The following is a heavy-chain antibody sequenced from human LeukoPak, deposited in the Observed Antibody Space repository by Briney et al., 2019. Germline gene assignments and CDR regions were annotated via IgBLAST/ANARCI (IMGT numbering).Heavy chain of an antibody. CDR2: ISVSGGGT. CDR3: AKDVSGSPGRFDY. D-gene: IGHD1-26*01. J-gene: IGHJ4*02. V-gene: IGHV3-23*01. CDR1: GFTFSSHA. Sequence: GGSLRLSCAASGFTFSSHAMSWVRQARRKGLEWVSGISVSGGGTYYADSVKGRFTISRDNSKNTLYLQMNSLRAEDTAVYYCAKDVSGSPGRFDYWGQGTLVTVSS.